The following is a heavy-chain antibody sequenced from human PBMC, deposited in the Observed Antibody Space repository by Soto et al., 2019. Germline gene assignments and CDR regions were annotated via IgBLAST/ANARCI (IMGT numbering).Heavy chain of an antibody. CDR3: ARNPDTNYYYGMDV. V-gene: IGHV1-69*12. CDR1: GGTFSSYA. CDR2: IIPIFGTA. Sequence: QVQLVQSGAEVKKPGSSVKVSCKAYGGTFSSYAISWVRQAPGQGLEWMGGIIPIFGTANYAQKFQGRVTITADESTSTAYMELSSLRSEDTAVYYCARNPDTNYYYGMDVWGQGTTVTVSS. J-gene: IGHJ6*02.